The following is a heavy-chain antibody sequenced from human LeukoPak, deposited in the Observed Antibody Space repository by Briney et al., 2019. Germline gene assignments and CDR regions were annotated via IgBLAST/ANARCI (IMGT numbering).Heavy chain of an antibody. CDR3: AKDRTLYYDILTGYYTAPDY. CDR2: ISSSSSYT. Sequence: KPGGSLRLSCAASGFTFSSYSMNWVRQAPGKGLEWVSFISSSSSYTSYGDSVKGRFTISRDNSKNTLYLQMTSLRAEDTAVYYCAKDRTLYYDILTGYYTAPDYWGQGTLVTVSS. D-gene: IGHD3-9*01. CDR1: GFTFSSYS. V-gene: IGHV3-21*04. J-gene: IGHJ4*02.